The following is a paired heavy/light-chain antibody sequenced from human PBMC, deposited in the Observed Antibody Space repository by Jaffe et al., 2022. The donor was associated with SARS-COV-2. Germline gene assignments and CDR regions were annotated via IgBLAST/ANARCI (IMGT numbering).Heavy chain of an antibody. Sequence: QLQLQESGPGLVKPSETLSLTCTVSGDSISSNNYYWGWIRQPPGKGLEWIGNIYYRGTTYYNPSLKSRVTISIDTSKNHFSLKLTSVTAADTAVYYCAKVSSGWHRAYYYFYYMDVWGKGTTVTVSS. J-gene: IGHJ6*03. D-gene: IGHD6-19*01. CDR1: GDSISSNNYY. CDR2: IYYRGTT. V-gene: IGHV4-39*02. CDR3: AKVSSGWHRAYYYFYYMDV.
Light chain of an antibody. V-gene: IGLV2-23*01. CDR1: SSDVGGYDL. J-gene: IGLJ3*02. CDR2: GGG. CDR3: CSYAGSSTLV. Sequence: QSALTQPASVSGSPGQSITISCTGTSSDVGGYDLVSWYQQHPGKGPKLVIYGGGQRPSGVSNRFSGSKSGNTASLTISGLQAEDEAEYYCCSYAGSSTLVFGGGTKLTVL.